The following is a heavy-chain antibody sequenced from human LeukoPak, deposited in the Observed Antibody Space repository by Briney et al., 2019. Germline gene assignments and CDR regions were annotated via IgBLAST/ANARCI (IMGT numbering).Heavy chain of an antibody. Sequence: SETLSLTCTVSGGSISSHYWSWIRQPPGKGLEWIGYIYYSGSTNYNPSLKSRVTISVDTSKNQFSLKLSSVTAADMAVYYCARVGYSGYIGYWGQGTLVTVSS. CDR2: IYYSGST. J-gene: IGHJ4*02. V-gene: IGHV4-59*11. CDR1: GGSISSHY. CDR3: ARVGYSGYIGY. D-gene: IGHD5-12*01.